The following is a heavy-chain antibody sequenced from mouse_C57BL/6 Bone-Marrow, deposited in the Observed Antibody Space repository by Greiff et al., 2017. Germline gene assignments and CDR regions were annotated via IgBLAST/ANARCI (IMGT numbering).Heavy chain of an antibody. CDR3: AETGRVFDY. Sequence: VQLQQPGAELVKPGASVKMSCKASGYTFTSYWITWVKQRPGQGLEWIGMIHPNSGSTNYNEKFKSKATLTVDKSSSTAYMQLSSLTSEDSAVYYCAETGRVFDYWGQGTTLTVSS. CDR1: GYTFTSYW. D-gene: IGHD4-1*01. V-gene: IGHV1-64*01. CDR2: IHPNSGST. J-gene: IGHJ2*01.